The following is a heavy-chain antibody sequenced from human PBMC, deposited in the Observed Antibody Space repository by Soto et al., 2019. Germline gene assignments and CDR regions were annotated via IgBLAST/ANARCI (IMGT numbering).Heavy chain of an antibody. CDR2: ILPIMGSV. Sequence: QVHLVQSGSEVKKPGSSVTVSCKASGGTFNTYTXSWVRQAPXQXLXWMGSILPIMGSVNYAHDFRGRLSITADPSTTTAYMELTSLTSHDTAIYYCARIPRYSYPTSDPLDNWGQGTLVTVSS. J-gene: IGHJ4*02. CDR1: GGTFNTYT. D-gene: IGHD2-15*01. CDR3: ARIPRYSYPTSDPLDN. V-gene: IGHV1-69*01.